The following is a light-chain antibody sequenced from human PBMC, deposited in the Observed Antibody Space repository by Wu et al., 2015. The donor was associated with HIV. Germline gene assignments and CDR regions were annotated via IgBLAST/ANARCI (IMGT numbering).Light chain of an antibody. Sequence: EIVLTQSPGTLSLSPGERATLSCRASQTFSNTYLAWYQQKPGQAPKLLIYGSSSRATGIPDRFSGSGSQKDFTLTISRVEPEDFAVYYCQQYSDSPRTFGQGTKVEFK. J-gene: IGKJ1*01. V-gene: IGKV3-20*01. CDR3: QQYSDSPRT. CDR1: QTFSNTY. CDR2: GSS.